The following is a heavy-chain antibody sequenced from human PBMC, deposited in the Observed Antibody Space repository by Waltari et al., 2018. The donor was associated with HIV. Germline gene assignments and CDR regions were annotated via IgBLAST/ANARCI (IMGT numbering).Heavy chain of an antibody. CDR2: IYSGGSR. CDR1: GFTISSNY. V-gene: IGHV3-53*01. D-gene: IGHD1-26*01. CDR3: ARDPRSSGYYGMDV. Sequence: EVQLVASGGGLIEHGGCLRVSCAASGFTISSNYMSWVRQAPGKGLEWVSVIYSGGSRYYADSVKGRFIISRDNSKNTVSLHMNSLRAEDTAVYYCARDPRSSGYYGMDVWGQGIKVTVSS. J-gene: IGHJ6*02.